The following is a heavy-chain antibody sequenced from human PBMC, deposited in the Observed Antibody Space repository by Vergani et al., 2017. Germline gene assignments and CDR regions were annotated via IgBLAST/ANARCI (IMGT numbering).Heavy chain of an antibody. D-gene: IGHD5-18*01. CDR1: GYTFTAYY. J-gene: IGHJ6*03. V-gene: IGHV1-46*01. Sequence: QVQLVQSGAEVGKPGASVKISCKASGYTFTAYYIHWVRQAPEQGLEWVGVISPDGFSTFYAQKFQGRVTITRDTSTSTVYVEVTSLRSDDTAVYYCATAGVDTAMGYYYYYYMDVWGKGTTVTVSS. CDR2: ISPDGFST. CDR3: ATAGVDTAMGYYYYYYMDV.